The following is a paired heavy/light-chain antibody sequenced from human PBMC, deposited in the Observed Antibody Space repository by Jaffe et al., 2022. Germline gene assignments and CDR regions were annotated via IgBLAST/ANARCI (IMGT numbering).Light chain of an antibody. V-gene: IGLV1-47*01. J-gene: IGLJ2*01. CDR3: AAWDDSLSVRV. Sequence: QSVLTQPPSASGTPGQRVTISCSGSSSNIGSNYVYWYQQLPGTAPKLLIYRNNQRPSGVPDRFSGSKSGTSASLAISGLRSEDEADYYCAAWDDSLSVRVFGGGTKLTVL. CDR1: SSNIGSNY. CDR2: RNN.
Heavy chain of an antibody. Sequence: QVQLQESGPGLVKPSETLSLTCAVSGYSISSGYYWGWIRQPPGKGLEWIGSIYHSGSTYYNPSLKSRVTISVDTSKNQFSLKLSSVTAADTAVYYCARDGPDHKNDYYDSSGYYYGKGLGAFDYWGQGTLVTVSS. CDR2: IYHSGST. J-gene: IGHJ4*02. D-gene: IGHD3-22*01. V-gene: IGHV4-38-2*02. CDR3: ARDGPDHKNDYYDSSGYYYGKGLGAFDY. CDR1: GYSISSGYY.